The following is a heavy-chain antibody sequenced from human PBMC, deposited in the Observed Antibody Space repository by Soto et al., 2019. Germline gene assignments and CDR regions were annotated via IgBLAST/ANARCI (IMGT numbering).Heavy chain of an antibody. CDR1: GYSFSSIW. V-gene: IGHV5-51*01. CDR3: ARPRSSSRNYYGMDV. Sequence: PGESLKISCQGSGYSFSSIWIAWVRQMPGKGLEWMGIIYPSDSDIRYSPSFQGQVTISADKSISTAYLQWSSLKASDTAMYYCARPRSSSRNYYGMDVWGQGTTVTVSS. CDR2: IYPSDSDI. D-gene: IGHD6-13*01. J-gene: IGHJ6*02.